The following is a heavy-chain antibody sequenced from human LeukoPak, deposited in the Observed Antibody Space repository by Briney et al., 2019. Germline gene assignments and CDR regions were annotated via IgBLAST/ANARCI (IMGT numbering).Heavy chain of an antibody. CDR1: GGSFSGYY. CDR2: INHSGST. CDR3: AGGNSPWGWVYYYMDV. J-gene: IGHJ6*03. Sequence: SETLSLTCAVYGGSFSGYYWSWIRQPPGKGLEWIGEINHSGSTNYNPSLKSRVTISVDTSKNQFSLKLSSVTAADTAVYYCAGGNSPWGWVYYYMDVWGKGTTVTVSS. D-gene: IGHD3-16*01. V-gene: IGHV4-34*01.